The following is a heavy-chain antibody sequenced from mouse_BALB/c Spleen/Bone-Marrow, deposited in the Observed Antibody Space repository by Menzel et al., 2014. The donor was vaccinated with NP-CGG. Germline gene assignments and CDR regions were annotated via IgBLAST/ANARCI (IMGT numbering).Heavy chain of an antibody. D-gene: IGHD3-2*01. CDR2: IYPGDGST. J-gene: IGHJ3*01. Sequence: QVQLQQSGPELVKPGALVKISCKASGYTFASYDINWVRQRPGQGLEWIGWIYPGDGSTKYNEKFKGKATLTADKSSSTAYLQPSSLTSENSAVYFGARSGDSSGYGFAYWGQGTLVTVSA. CDR3: ARSGDSSGYGFAY. V-gene: IGHV1S56*01. CDR1: GYTFASYD.